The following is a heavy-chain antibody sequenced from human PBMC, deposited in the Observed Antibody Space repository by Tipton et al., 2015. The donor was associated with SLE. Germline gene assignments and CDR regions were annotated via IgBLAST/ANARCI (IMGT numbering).Heavy chain of an antibody. Sequence: TLSLTCSVYGDSLSGQYWSWIRQPPGKGLEWIGEVFRGGSTNYSPSLESRVTITVDMSKNQVSLRLISVTAADTAVYYCARGCSSSTCEPFYFFGMDVWGQGTTVTVSS. D-gene: IGHD2-2*01. CDR2: VFRGGST. V-gene: IGHV4-34*01. CDR1: GDSLSGQY. J-gene: IGHJ6*02. CDR3: ARGCSSSTCEPFYFFGMDV.